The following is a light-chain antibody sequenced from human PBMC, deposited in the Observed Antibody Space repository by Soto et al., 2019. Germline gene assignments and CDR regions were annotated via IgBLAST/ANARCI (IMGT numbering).Light chain of an antibody. CDR1: SSDVGGYNS. CDR3: SSYTTSSTYV. Sequence: QSALTQPASVSGSPGQSITISCTGTSSDVGGYNSVSWYQHHPGKAPKLMIYNVSNRPSGVSSRFSGSKSGNTASLTISGLQAEDEADYYCSSYTTSSTYVFATGTMVTVL. J-gene: IGLJ1*01. CDR2: NVS. V-gene: IGLV2-14*03.